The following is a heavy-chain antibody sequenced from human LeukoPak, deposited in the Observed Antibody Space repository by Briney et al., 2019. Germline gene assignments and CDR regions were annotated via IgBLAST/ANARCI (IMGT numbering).Heavy chain of an antibody. Sequence: ASVKVSFKASGYTFTSYYVHWVRQAPGQGLEWMGIINPSGDSTTYAQKFQGSVTVTRDTSTSTVYMELSSLRSEDTAMYYCATSREWLGLDYWGQGTLVTVSS. CDR1: GYTFTSYY. CDR2: INPSGDST. V-gene: IGHV1-46*01. D-gene: IGHD3-3*01. J-gene: IGHJ4*02. CDR3: ATSREWLGLDY.